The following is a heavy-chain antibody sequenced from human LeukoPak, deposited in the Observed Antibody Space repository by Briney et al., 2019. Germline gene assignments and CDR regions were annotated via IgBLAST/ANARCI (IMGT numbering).Heavy chain of an antibody. CDR1: GGSISSSSYY. D-gene: IGHD3-10*01. CDR2: IYYSGST. Sequence: SETLSLTCTVSGGSISSSSYYWGWIRQPPGKGLEWIGSIYYSGSTYYNPSLKSRVTISVDTSKNQISLKLSSVTAADTAVYYCARHDYYGSGSSDYWGQGTLVTVSS. J-gene: IGHJ4*02. V-gene: IGHV4-39*01. CDR3: ARHDYYGSGSSDY.